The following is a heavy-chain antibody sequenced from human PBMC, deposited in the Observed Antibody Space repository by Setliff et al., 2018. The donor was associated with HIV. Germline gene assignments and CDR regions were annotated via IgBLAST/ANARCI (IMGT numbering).Heavy chain of an antibody. CDR2: ISTYNGNT. J-gene: IGHJ4*02. V-gene: IGHV1-18*01. D-gene: IGHD5-18*01. Sequence: ASVKVSCKASGYTFTAFGMNWLRQAPGQGPEWMGWISTYNGNTNYAQKFQGRVTMTTDTSTSTVYMELRSLRSDDTAVYYCARSRRIQLWLPLNYWGQGTLVTVSS. CDR3: ARSRRIQLWLPLNY. CDR1: GYTFTAFG.